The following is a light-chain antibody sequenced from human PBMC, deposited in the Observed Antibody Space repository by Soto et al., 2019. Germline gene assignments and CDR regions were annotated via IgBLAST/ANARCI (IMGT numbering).Light chain of an antibody. Sequence: AIQVTQSPSSLSASVGDRVTITCRASQDIRGALAWYQQKPGKAPKLLIYDVSTLESGVPSRLSGSGSGTEFTLAISSLQPEDFGTYYCQQFNSYPITFGTGHDWRL. CDR1: QDIRGA. J-gene: IGKJ5*01. V-gene: IGKV1-13*02. CDR2: DVS. CDR3: QQFNSYPIT.